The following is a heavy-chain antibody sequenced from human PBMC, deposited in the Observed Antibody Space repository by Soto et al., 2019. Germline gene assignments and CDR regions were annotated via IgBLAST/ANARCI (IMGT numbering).Heavy chain of an antibody. J-gene: IGHJ6*02. D-gene: IGHD2-2*01. V-gene: IGHV3-7*01. CDR2: INPEGTKK. CDR1: GFTFTNHC. Sequence: GSLRLSCATSGFTFTNHCMRWVRQAPEKGLEWVANINPEGTKKYYVDSVEGRFTISRDNAKTSLYLQMNSLRAEDTAVYYCARETYCTSINSYGVDYYDIDVWGHGTSVTVSS. CDR3: ARETYCTSINSYGVDYYDIDV.